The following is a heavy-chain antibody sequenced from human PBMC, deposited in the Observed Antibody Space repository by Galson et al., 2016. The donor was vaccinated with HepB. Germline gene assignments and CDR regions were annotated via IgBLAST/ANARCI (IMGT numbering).Heavy chain of an antibody. CDR3: ARDRVAAADTGDYYYGMDV. D-gene: IGHD6-13*01. Sequence: SVKVSCKASGYTYSSYGISWVRQAPGQGLEWMGWISAYNGNTNYGQKFQGRVTMTTDTSTSTAYMELRSLNSDDTAGYYCARDRVAAADTGDYYYGMDVWGQGTTVTVSS. V-gene: IGHV1-18*01. CDR1: GYTYSSYG. J-gene: IGHJ6*02. CDR2: ISAYNGNT.